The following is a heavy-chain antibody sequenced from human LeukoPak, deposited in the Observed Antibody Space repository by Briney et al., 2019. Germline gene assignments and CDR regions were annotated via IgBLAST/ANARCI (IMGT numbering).Heavy chain of an antibody. Sequence: GGSLRLSCVASGFTFSSYAMNWVRQAPGKGLEWVAVISYDGSNKYYADSVKGRFTISRDNSKNTLYLQMNSLRAEDTAVYYCAKDLYGDYEDPDAFDIWGQGTMVTVSS. D-gene: IGHD4-17*01. CDR3: AKDLYGDYEDPDAFDI. CDR1: GFTFSSYA. CDR2: ISYDGSNK. V-gene: IGHV3-30*04. J-gene: IGHJ3*02.